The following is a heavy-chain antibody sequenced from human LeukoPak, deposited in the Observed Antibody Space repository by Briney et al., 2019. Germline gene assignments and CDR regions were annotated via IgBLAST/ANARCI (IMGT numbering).Heavy chain of an antibody. V-gene: IGHV6-1*01. Sequence: SQTLSLTCAISGDXVSSNSAGWNWIRQSPSRGLEWLGRTYYRSKWYNNYAVYVKSRIAINPDTSKNQFSLQLNSVTPEDTAVYYCAREGRGDVDFDYWGQGTLVTVSS. J-gene: IGHJ4*02. CDR1: GDXVSSNSAG. D-gene: IGHD3-10*02. CDR3: AREGRGDVDFDY. CDR2: TYYRSKWYN.